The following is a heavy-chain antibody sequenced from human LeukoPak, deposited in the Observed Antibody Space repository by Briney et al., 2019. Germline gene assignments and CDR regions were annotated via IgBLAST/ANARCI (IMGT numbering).Heavy chain of an antibody. CDR2: INPNSGGT. J-gene: IGHJ5*02. V-gene: IGHV1-2*02. D-gene: IGHD2-2*01. Sequence: ASVNVSCKASGYTFTGYYMHWVRQAPGQGLEWMGWINPNSGGTNYAQKFQGRVTMTRDTSISTAYMELSRLRSDDTAVYYCARVVPAAMSLGWFDPWGQGTLVTVSS. CDR1: GYTFTGYY. CDR3: ARVVPAAMSLGWFDP.